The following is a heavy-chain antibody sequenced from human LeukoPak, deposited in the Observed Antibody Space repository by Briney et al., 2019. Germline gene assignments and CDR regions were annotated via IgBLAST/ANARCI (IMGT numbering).Heavy chain of an antibody. CDR2: IIPIFGTA. D-gene: IGHD7-27*01. V-gene: IGHV1-69*06. CDR1: GSTFSSYA. J-gene: IGHJ4*02. CDR3: ARGTRVISPSTKLGIGRYFDY. Sequence: GASVKVSCKASGSTFSSYAISWVRQAPGQGLEWMGGIIPIFGTANYAQKFQGRVTITADKSTSTVYMDLSSLRAEDTAVYYCARGTRVISPSTKLGIGRYFDYWGQGTLVTVSS.